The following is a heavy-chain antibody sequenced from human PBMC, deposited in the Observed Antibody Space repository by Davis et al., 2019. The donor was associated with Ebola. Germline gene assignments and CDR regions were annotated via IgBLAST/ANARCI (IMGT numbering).Heavy chain of an antibody. CDR3: ARDRGRMVDVDV. CDR2: ISSSGSTI. D-gene: IGHD2-8*01. J-gene: IGHJ6*04. CDR1: GFTFGNYW. Sequence: GESLKISCAASGFTFGNYWMSWIRQAPGKGLEWVSYISSSGSTIYYADSVKGRFTISRDNAKNSLYLQMNSLRAEDTAVYYCARDRGRMVDVDVWGKGTTVTVSS. V-gene: IGHV3-11*01.